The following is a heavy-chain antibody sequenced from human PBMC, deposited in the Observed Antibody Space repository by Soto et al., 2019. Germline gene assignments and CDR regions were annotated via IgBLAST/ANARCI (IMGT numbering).Heavy chain of an antibody. D-gene: IGHD1-1*01. J-gene: IGHJ5*02. Sequence: QVQLVQSGAEVKKPGASVKVSCKAPRYIFTAYFMHWVRQAPGQGLEWMGWINPNNGATHYGLSFQGRVTMTRDASISTAYMELSSLRSDATAVYYCAAHDPGARFDPWGQGTLVIVSS. CDR2: INPNNGAT. CDR1: RYIFTAYF. CDR3: AAHDPGARFDP. V-gene: IGHV1-2*02.